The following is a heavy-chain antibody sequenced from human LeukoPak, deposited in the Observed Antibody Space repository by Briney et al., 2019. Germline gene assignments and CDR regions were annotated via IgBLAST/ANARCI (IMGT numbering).Heavy chain of an antibody. D-gene: IGHD4-17*01. CDR2: MNPNSGNT. Sequence: GSSVKVSCKASGGTFSSYAISWVRQAPGQGLEWMGWMNPNSGNTGYAQKFQGRVTMTRNTSISTAYMELSSLRSEDTAVYYCARGDDYGDYGHWGQGTLVTVSS. CDR3: ARGDDYGDYGH. J-gene: IGHJ4*02. CDR1: GGTFSSYA. V-gene: IGHV1-8*02.